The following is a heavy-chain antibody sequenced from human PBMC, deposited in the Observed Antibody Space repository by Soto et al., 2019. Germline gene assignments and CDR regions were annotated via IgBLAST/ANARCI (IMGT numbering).Heavy chain of an antibody. V-gene: IGHV1-3*01. Sequence: ASVKVSCKASGYTFTSYAMHWVRQAPGQRLEWMGWINAGNGNTKYSQKFQGRATITRDTSASTAYMELSSLRSEDTAVYYCASAGGGYCSSTSCSFDIWGQGTIVTVSS. CDR1: GYTFTSYA. CDR3: ASAGGGYCSSTSCSFDI. J-gene: IGHJ3*02. CDR2: INAGNGNT. D-gene: IGHD2-2*01.